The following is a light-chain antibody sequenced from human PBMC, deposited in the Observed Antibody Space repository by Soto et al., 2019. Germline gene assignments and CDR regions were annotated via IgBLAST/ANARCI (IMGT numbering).Light chain of an antibody. V-gene: IGKV3-15*01. Sequence: EFVMTQSPATLSVSPGERATLSCRASQSVSSNLAWYQQKAGQAPRLLIYGASTRATGIPDRFSGSGSGTEFTLTISSLQSGDFAVYYCQEYNNWPIYTFGQGTKLEIK. CDR1: QSVSSN. J-gene: IGKJ2*01. CDR3: QEYNNWPIYT. CDR2: GAS.